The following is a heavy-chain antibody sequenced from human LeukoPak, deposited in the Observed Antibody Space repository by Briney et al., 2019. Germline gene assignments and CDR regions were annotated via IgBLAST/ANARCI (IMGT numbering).Heavy chain of an antibody. V-gene: IGHV4-34*01. Sequence: SETLSLTCAVYGGSFSGYYWSWIRQPPGKGLEWIGEINHSGSTNYNPSLKSRVTISVDTSKNQFSLKLSSVTAADTAVYYCARGARGAGSGSLFDYWGQGTLVTVSS. J-gene: IGHJ4*02. CDR1: GGSFSGYY. CDR2: INHSGST. D-gene: IGHD3-10*01. CDR3: ARGARGAGSGSLFDY.